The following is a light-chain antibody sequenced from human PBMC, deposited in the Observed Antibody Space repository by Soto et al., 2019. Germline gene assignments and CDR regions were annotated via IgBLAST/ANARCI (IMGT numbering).Light chain of an antibody. CDR2: DAS. J-gene: IGKJ2*01. V-gene: IGKV1-13*02. Sequence: AIQLTQSPSSLSASVGDRVTITCRASQGISSALAWYQQKPGKAPTLLIYDASSLESGVPSRFSGSGSGTAFTLTISSLQPEDFATYYCQQFNSYPPYTFGQGTKLEIK. CDR1: QGISSA. CDR3: QQFNSYPPYT.